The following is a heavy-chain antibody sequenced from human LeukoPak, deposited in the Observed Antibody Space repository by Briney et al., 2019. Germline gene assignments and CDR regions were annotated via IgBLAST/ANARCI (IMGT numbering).Heavy chain of an antibody. V-gene: IGHV3-21*01. D-gene: IGHD6-19*01. Sequence: GGSLRLSCAASGFTFSSYSMNWVRQAPGKGLEWVSSISSSSSYICYADSVKGRFTISRDNAKNSLYLQMNSLRAEDTAVYYRARDQLISSGWALNWFDPWGQGTLVTVSS. CDR1: GFTFSSYS. CDR3: ARDQLISSGWALNWFDP. J-gene: IGHJ5*02. CDR2: ISSSSSYI.